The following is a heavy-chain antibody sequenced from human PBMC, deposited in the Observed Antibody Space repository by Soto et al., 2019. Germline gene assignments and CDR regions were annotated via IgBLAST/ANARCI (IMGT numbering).Heavy chain of an antibody. CDR1: GITFSSYW. Sequence: DVQLVESGGGLVQPGGSLRLSCVGSGITFSSYWMHWVREAPGHGLIWVTRINADRSTTNYADSVKGPFTVSRDNAKNTVYLQMHSLRDDDTAVSCSARVWWYRSDYWGQGTLLTVSP. V-gene: IGHV3-74*01. D-gene: IGHD2-15*01. J-gene: IGHJ4*02. CDR2: INADRSTT. CDR3: ARVWWYRSDY.